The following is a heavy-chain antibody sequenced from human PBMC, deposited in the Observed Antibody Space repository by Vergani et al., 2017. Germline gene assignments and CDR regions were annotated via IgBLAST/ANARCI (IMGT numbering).Heavy chain of an antibody. CDR1: GGSFSDYY. J-gene: IGHJ4*02. CDR3: ASIARAPTRRNPPPDY. CDR2: VNHGGST. D-gene: IGHD3-16*02. V-gene: IGHV4-34*01. Sequence: QVQLQEWGAGLLKTSETLSLTCGVSGGSFSDYYWSWIRQAPGMGLEWIGEVNHGGSTNYNPSLKSRVSISVDTSKNQFSLQLTSVTAADSALYFPASIARAPTRRNPPPDYWGQGILVTVSS.